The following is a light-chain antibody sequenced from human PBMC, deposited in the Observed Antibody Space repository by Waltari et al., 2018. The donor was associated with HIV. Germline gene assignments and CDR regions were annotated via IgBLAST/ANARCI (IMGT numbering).Light chain of an antibody. CDR2: AAS. CDR1: QGVRNE. CDR3: LQHNSYPLIT. V-gene: IGKV1-17*02. Sequence: DIQMTQSPSSLSASVGGRVTVTCRTSQGVRNELGWFQQKPGQAPQRLIYAASHLQSGVPSRFSGSGSETYFTLTITDLQPDSATYFCLQHNSYPLITFGQGTRLEI. J-gene: IGKJ5*01.